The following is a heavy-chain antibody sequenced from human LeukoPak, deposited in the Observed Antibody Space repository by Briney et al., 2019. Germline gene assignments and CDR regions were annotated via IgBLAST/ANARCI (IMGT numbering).Heavy chain of an antibody. D-gene: IGHD3-22*01. J-gene: IGHJ4*02. V-gene: IGHV3-33*06. CDR2: IWYDGSNK. Sequence: GGSLRLSCAASGFTFSSYGMHWVRQAPGKGLEWVAVIWYDGSNKYYADSVKGRFTISRDNSKSTLYLQMNSLRAEDTAVYYCAKDTYYYDSSGYYLVWGQGTLVTVSS. CDR1: GFTFSSYG. CDR3: AKDTYYYDSSGYYLV.